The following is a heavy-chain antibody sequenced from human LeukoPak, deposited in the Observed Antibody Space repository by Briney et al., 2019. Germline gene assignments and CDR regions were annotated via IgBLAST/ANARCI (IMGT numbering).Heavy chain of an antibody. Sequence: SETLSLTCTVSGGSITSYYCSWIRQSPGKGLEWIGYIYYNGRTNYNPSLKSRVTISVDTSKNQFSLKLSSVTAADTAVYYCARDPYGDYRIDYWGQGTLVTVSS. V-gene: IGHV4-59*01. D-gene: IGHD4-17*01. CDR2: IYYNGRT. CDR3: ARDPYGDYRIDY. CDR1: GGSITSYY. J-gene: IGHJ4*02.